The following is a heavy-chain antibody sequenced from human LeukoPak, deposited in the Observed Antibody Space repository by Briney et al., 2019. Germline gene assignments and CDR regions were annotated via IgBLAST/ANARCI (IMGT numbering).Heavy chain of an antibody. V-gene: IGHV2-5*02. J-gene: IGHJ4*02. CDR1: GFALSTSGVG. CDR2: IYWDDDK. Sequence: SGPTLVNPTQTLTLTCTFSGFALSTSGVGVGWIRQPPGKALECLALIYWDDDKRYSPSLKTRRTITKDTSRNQVVLTMTNMDPVDTATYYCAHRLRGYNWNDGIFDYWGQGTLVTVSS. D-gene: IGHD1-1*01. CDR3: AHRLRGYNWNDGIFDY.